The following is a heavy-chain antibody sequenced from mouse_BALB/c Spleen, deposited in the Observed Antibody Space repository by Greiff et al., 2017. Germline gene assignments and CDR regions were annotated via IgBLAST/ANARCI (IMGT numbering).Heavy chain of an antibody. CDR3: ARRLRQGYFDY. D-gene: IGHD1-2*01. CDR2: INPYNGDT. J-gene: IGHJ2*01. V-gene: IGHV1-20*02. CDR1: GYSFTGYF. Sequence: EVQLVESGPELVKPGASVKISCKASGYSFTGYFMNWVMQSHGKSLEWIGRINPYNGDTFYNQKFKGKATLTVDKSSSTAHMELRSLASEDSAVYYCARRLRQGYFDYWGQGTTLTVSS.